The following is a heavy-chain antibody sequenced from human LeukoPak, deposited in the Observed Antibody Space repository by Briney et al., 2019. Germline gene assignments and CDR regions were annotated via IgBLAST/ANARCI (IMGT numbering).Heavy chain of an antibody. CDR2: IDPSDSYT. Sequence: GESLKISCKGSGYSFTSYWIGWMRQMPGKGMEWMGRIDPSDSYTNYSPSFQGHVTISADKSISTAYLQWSSLKASDTAMYYCARSYSGYDYLDYWGQGTLVTVSS. CDR3: ARSYSGYDYLDY. V-gene: IGHV5-10-1*01. CDR1: GYSFTSYW. J-gene: IGHJ4*02. D-gene: IGHD5-12*01.